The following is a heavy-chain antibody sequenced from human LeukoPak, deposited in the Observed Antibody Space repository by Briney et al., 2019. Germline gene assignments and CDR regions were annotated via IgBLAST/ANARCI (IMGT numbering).Heavy chain of an antibody. Sequence: GGSLRLSCAASHFTFDDYAMHWVRQAPGKGLEWVSFISRDGGRTYYADSVKGRFTISRGNSKNSLFLQMTRLRAEDTAFYYCAKGGGDTAMAMDYWGQGTLVTVSS. CDR1: HFTFDDYA. D-gene: IGHD5-18*01. CDR3: AKGGGDTAMAMDY. J-gene: IGHJ4*02. V-gene: IGHV3-43D*03. CDR2: ISRDGGRT.